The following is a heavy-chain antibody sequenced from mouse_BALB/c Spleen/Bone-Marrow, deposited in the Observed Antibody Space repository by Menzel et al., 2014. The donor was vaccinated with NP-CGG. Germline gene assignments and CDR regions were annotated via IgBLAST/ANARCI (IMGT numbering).Heavy chain of an antibody. Sequence: EVQLVESGPELEKPGASVKISCKASGYSFTGYNMNWVKQSNGKSLEWVGNIEPYYGGTSYNQKFKCKATLTVDKSSSTAYMQLKSLTSEDSAVYYCARAVDVMDYWGQGTSVTVSS. V-gene: IGHV1-39*01. J-gene: IGHJ4*01. CDR3: ARAVDVMDY. CDR2: IEPYYGGT. D-gene: IGHD1-1*01. CDR1: GYSFTGYN.